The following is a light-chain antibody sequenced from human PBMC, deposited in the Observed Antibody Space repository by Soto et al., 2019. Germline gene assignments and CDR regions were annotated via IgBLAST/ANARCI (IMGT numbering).Light chain of an antibody. CDR2: STS. CDR1: QSVSSN. V-gene: IGKV3-15*01. J-gene: IGKJ2*01. CDR3: QQCYSWPYT. Sequence: EIVMTQSPATLSVSPGERATLSCRASQSVSSNYLVWYQQKPGQAPRLLIYSTSTMVTGVPARFSGSGSGTDYTLTISSLQSEDSAVYYCQQCYSWPYTFGQGTKLEIK.